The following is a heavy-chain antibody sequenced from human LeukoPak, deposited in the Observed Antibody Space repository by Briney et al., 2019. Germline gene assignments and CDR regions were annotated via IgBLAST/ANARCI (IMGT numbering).Heavy chain of an antibody. CDR2: IKHDESEK. D-gene: IGHD2-15*01. J-gene: IGHJ4*01. CDR1: GFTFSRYW. Sequence: SGGSLRLSCAASGFTFSRYWMSWVRRAPGKGLEWVANIKHDESEKYYVDSVRGRFTISRDNAKNSLYLQMNSLRAEDTAVYYCGRDHRSRWGQGTLVTVSS. CDR3: GRDHRSR. V-gene: IGHV3-7*01.